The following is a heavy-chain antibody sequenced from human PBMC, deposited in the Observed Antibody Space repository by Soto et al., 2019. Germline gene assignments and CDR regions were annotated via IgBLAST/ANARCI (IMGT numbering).Heavy chain of an antibody. CDR1: GYTFTNYG. CDR2: LSAYNGNT. Sequence: QVQLVQSGAEVKKPGASVKVSCKVSGYTFTNYGISWVRQTPGQGLEWMGWLSAYNGNTNYAQKLQGRVTMTTDTSPSTAYMELRSLRSDDTAVYYCARDVGHYYDGSGYKIYFDYWGQGTLVTISS. V-gene: IGHV1-18*01. CDR3: ARDVGHYYDGSGYKIYFDY. D-gene: IGHD3-22*01. J-gene: IGHJ4*02.